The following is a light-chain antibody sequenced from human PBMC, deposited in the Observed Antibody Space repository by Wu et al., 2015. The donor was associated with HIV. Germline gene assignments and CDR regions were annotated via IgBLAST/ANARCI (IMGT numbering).Light chain of an antibody. J-gene: IGKJ2*01. CDR3: QQYGSSPPYT. V-gene: IGKV3-20*01. CDR1: QSISSSS. Sequence: EIVLTQSPGTLSLSPGEGATLSCRASQSISSSSLAWYQQKPGQAPRLLIYGASTRATGIPDRFSGSGSGTVLTLAINRLKPEDFAVYYCQQYGSSPPYTFGQGTKLEIK. CDR2: GAS.